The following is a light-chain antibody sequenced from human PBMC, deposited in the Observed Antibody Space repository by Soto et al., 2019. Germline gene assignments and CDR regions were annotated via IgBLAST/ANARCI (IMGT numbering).Light chain of an antibody. V-gene: IGKV3-20*01. CDR1: QSVSSSD. CDR2: GAS. J-gene: IGKJ1*01. Sequence: EIVLTQSPDTLSLSPGERATLSCRACQSVSSSDLAWYQQKPGQAPRLLIYGASSRATGIPDRFSGSGSGTDFTLTISRVEPEDFAVYYCQQYGSSPSWTFGQGTKVDIK. CDR3: QQYGSSPSWT.